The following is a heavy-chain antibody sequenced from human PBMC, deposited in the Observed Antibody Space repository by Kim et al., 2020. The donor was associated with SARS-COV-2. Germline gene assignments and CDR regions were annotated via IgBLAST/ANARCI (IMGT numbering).Heavy chain of an antibody. V-gene: IGHV3-23*01. CDR1: GFTFSSYA. Sequence: GGSLRLSCVATGFTFSSYAMSWVRQTPGKGLEWVSDITGSAYNTYYADSVKGRFTISRDNSKNTLYLQMDSLRAEDTAVYYCAKDALSSDSSGYYYAWGQGTLVTVSS. CDR3: AKDALSSDSSGYYYA. J-gene: IGHJ5*02. D-gene: IGHD3-22*01. CDR2: ITGSAYNT.